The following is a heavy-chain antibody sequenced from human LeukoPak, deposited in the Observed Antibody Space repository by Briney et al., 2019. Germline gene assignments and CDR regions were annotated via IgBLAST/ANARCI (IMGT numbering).Heavy chain of an antibody. V-gene: IGHV4-59*01. D-gene: IGHD3-10*01. Sequence: PSETLSLTCTVSGGSISSYYWSWIRQPPGKGLEWIGHISYRGNTNYNPSLKSRLTISLDTSKNQFSVRLSSVTAADTAVYYCASLIGSGSHEYWGRGTLVTVSS. CDR1: GGSISSYY. J-gene: IGHJ4*02. CDR3: ASLIGSGSHEY. CDR2: ISYRGNT.